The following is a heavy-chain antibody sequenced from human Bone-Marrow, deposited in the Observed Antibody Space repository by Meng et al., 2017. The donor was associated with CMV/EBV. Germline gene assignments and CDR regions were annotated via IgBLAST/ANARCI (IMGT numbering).Heavy chain of an antibody. CDR1: GFTFSTYS. CDR3: ARYLRASSTSCIDH. CDR2: ISPTSSYI. J-gene: IGHJ4*01. D-gene: IGHD2-2*01. Sequence: GESLKISCSASGFTFSTYSMNWVRQAPGKGLEWVSSISPTSSYIFYADSVKGRFTISRDNAQNSLYLQMNSLRAEDTAVYYCARYLRASSTSCIDHWGQGTRVTGAS. V-gene: IGHV3-21*01.